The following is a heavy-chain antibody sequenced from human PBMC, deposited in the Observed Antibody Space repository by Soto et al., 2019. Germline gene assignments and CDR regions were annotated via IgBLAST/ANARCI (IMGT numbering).Heavy chain of an antibody. V-gene: IGHV3-9*01. CDR2: ISWNSGSI. CDR1: GFTFDDYA. Sequence: EVQLVESGGGLVQPGRSLRLSCAASGFTFDDYAMHWVRQAPGKGLEWVSGISWNSGSIGYADSVKGRFTISRDNAKNALYLHMNSLRAEDTALYYCAKAIGSSGYYPYDFDYWGQGTLVTVSS. CDR3: AKAIGSSGYYPYDFDY. D-gene: IGHD3-22*01. J-gene: IGHJ4*02.